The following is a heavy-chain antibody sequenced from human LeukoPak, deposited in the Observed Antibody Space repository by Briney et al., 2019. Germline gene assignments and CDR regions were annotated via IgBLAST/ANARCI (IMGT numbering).Heavy chain of an antibody. CDR3: ARGGSGSYYDY. CDR1: GYTFIAYY. D-gene: IGHD3-10*01. J-gene: IGHJ4*02. Sequence: ASVKVSCKASGYTFIAYYMFWVRQAPGQGFEWMGWISAYNGDTKYPETSQVRVTLTTDTSTNTVYMELRNLKSDDTAVYYCARGGSGSYYDYWGQGTLITVSS. CDR2: ISAYNGDT. V-gene: IGHV1-18*04.